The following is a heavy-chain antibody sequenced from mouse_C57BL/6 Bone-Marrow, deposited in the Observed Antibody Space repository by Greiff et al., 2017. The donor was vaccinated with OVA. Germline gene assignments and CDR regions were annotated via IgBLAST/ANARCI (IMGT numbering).Heavy chain of an antibody. D-gene: IGHD1-1*01. J-gene: IGHJ1*03. CDR1: GYAFSSSW. CDR3: ARCYYGSVYWYFDV. V-gene: IGHV1-82*01. Sequence: VQLVESGPELVKPGASVKISCKASGYAFSSSWMNWVKQRPGKGLEWIGRIYPGDGDTNYNGKFKGKATLTADKSSSTAYMQLSSLTSEDSAVYFCARCYYGSVYWYFDVWGTGTTVTVSS. CDR2: IYPGDGDT.